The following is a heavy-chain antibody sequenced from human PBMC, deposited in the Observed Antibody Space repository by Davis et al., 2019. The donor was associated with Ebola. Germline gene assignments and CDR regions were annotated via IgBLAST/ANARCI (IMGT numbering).Heavy chain of an antibody. CDR3: AEGGTNNFLGAN. CDR1: GFTFSNYA. V-gene: IGHV3-23*01. Sequence: PGGSLRLSCVASGFTFSNYAMSWDRQALGGGLEWVSVISASGADIKYADSVRGRFSISRDDSKNTLYLQMDSLRAEDTAVFYCAEGGTNNFLGANWGQGTLVTVSS. D-gene: IGHD2-8*01. CDR2: ISASGADI. J-gene: IGHJ4*02.